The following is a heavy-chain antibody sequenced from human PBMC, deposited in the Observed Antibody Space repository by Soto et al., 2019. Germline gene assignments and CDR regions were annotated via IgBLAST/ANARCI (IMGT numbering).Heavy chain of an antibody. CDR2: INPSGGST. CDR3: AKYRGRATAGEYYYYGMDV. V-gene: IGHV1-46*01. Sequence: ASVKVSCKASGYTFTSYYIHWVRQAPGQGLDWMGIINPSGGSTDYAQKFQGRVAMTSDASTSTVYMELSSLISEDTAVYYCAKYRGRATAGEYYYYGMDVWGQGTTVTVSS. D-gene: IGHD6-13*01. CDR1: GYTFTSYY. J-gene: IGHJ6*02.